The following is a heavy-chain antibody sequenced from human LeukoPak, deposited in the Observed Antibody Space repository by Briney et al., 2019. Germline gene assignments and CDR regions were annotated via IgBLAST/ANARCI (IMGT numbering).Heavy chain of an antibody. CDR2: ISYDGSNK. CDR1: GFTFSSYA. V-gene: IGHV3-30-3*01. CDR3: ASGEEASFDY. J-gene: IGHJ4*02. Sequence: GGSLRLSCAASGFTFSSYAMHWVRQAPGKGLEWVAVISYDGSNKYYTDSVKGRFTISRDNSKNTLYLQMNSLRAEDTAVYYCASGEEASFDYWGQGTLVTVSS. D-gene: IGHD3-10*01.